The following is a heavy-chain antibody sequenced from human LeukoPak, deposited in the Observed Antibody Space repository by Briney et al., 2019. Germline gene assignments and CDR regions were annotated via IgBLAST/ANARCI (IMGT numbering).Heavy chain of an antibody. J-gene: IGHJ4*02. CDR1: GFTIGTGYS. CDR3: AREVESWFGDLLSYFDS. Sequence: PSETLSLTCSVSGFTIGTGYSWGWIRQPPGKGLEWIGTIYHRGNTYYNPSLMSRVTISLDTSKNQFSLRLTSVTAADTALYYCAREVESWFGDLLSYFDSWGQGTQVTVSP. V-gene: IGHV4-38-2*02. CDR2: IYHRGNT. D-gene: IGHD3-10*01.